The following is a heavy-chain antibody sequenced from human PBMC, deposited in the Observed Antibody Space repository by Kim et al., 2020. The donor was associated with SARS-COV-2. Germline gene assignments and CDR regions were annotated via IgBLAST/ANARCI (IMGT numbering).Heavy chain of an antibody. CDR2: INHSGST. CDR1: GGSFSGYY. V-gene: IGHV4-34*01. D-gene: IGHD2-2*02. J-gene: IGHJ3*02. Sequence: SETLSLTCAVYGGSFSGYYWSWIRQPPGKGLEWIGEINHSGSTNYNPSLKSRVTISVDTSKNQFSLKLSSVTAADTAVYYCARAAIVVVPPAIGSRAFDIWGQGTMVTVSS. CDR3: ARAAIVVVPPAIGSRAFDI.